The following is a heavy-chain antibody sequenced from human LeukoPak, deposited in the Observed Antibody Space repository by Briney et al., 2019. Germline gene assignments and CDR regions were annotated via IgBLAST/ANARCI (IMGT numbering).Heavy chain of an antibody. CDR3: ARTPYYYDSSGRQIYYMDV. D-gene: IGHD3-22*01. J-gene: IGHJ6*03. V-gene: IGHV4-59*01. Sequence: PSETLSLTCTVSGGSISSYYWSWIRQPPGKGLEWIGYIYYSGSTNYNPSLKSRVTISVDTSKNQFSLKLSSVIAADTAVYYCARTPYYYDSSGRQIYYMDVWGKGTTVTISS. CDR1: GGSISSYY. CDR2: IYYSGST.